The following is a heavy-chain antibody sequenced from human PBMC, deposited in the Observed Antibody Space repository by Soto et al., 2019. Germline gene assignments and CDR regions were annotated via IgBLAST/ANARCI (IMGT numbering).Heavy chain of an antibody. Sequence: PGGSLRLSCADSGFTFSSYAMIWVRQAPGKGLEWVSAISGSGGSTYYADSVKGRFTISRDNSKNTLYLQMNSLRAEDTAVYYCAREPALLYYFDYWGQGSLVTVSS. V-gene: IGHV3-23*01. CDR2: ISGSGGST. J-gene: IGHJ4*02. CDR3: AREPALLYYFDY. CDR1: GFTFSSYA. D-gene: IGHD1-1*01.